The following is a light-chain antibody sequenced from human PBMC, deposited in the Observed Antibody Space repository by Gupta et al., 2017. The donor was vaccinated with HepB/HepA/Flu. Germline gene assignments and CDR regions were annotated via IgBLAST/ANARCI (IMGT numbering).Light chain of an antibody. J-gene: IGKJ4*01. CDR3: QYYGSSIT. Sequence: EIVLTQSPGTLSLSPGERATLSCRASQSISSTYFACYQHKPGLAPRLLIYYTSTRATGIPDRFSGSGSGTVFTLTISRLEPEDCAVYYCQYYGSSITLGGGTKVELK. CDR1: QSISSTY. CDR2: YTS. V-gene: IGKV3-20*01.